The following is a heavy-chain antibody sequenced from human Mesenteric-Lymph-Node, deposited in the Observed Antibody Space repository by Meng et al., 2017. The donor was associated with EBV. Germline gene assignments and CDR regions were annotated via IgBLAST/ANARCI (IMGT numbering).Heavy chain of an antibody. CDR3: ARGEVFDS. V-gene: IGHV4-39*07. Sequence: QLQLQGSGPGLVKPSETLSLTCTGSGGSISSSSYYWGWIRQPPGKGLEWIGSIYYSGSTYYNPSLKSRVTISVDTSKNQFSLKLSSVTAADTAVYYCARGEVFDSWGQGTLVTVSS. CDR1: GGSISSSSYY. CDR2: IYYSGST. J-gene: IGHJ4*02.